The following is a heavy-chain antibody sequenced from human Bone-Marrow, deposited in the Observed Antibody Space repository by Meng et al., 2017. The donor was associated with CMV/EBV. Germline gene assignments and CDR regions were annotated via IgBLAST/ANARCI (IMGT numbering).Heavy chain of an antibody. Sequence: GESLKISCAASGFTFSSYAMHWVRQAPGKGLEWVAVISYDGSNKYYADSVKGRFTISRDNSKNTLYLQMNTLRAEDTAVYFCAKDLPRRGGNSLSSFDYWGQGTLVTVSS. CDR1: GFTFSSYA. D-gene: IGHD4-23*01. CDR2: ISYDGSNK. V-gene: IGHV3-30-3*01. CDR3: AKDLPRRGGNSLSSFDY. J-gene: IGHJ4*02.